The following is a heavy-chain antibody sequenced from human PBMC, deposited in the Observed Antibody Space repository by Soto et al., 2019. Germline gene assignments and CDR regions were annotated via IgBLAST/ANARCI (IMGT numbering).Heavy chain of an antibody. CDR1: GFTFSSYA. Sequence: GGSLRLSCAASGFTFSSYAMHWVRQAPGKGLEWVAVISYDGSNKYYADSVKGRFTISRDNSKNTLYLQMNSLRAEDTAVYYFAATPTIFGVPYYYYGMDVWGQGTTVTVSS. J-gene: IGHJ6*02. D-gene: IGHD3-3*01. CDR3: AATPTIFGVPYYYYGMDV. CDR2: ISYDGSNK. V-gene: IGHV3-30-3*01.